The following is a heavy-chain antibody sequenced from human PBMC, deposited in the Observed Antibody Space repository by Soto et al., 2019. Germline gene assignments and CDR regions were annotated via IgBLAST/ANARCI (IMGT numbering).Heavy chain of an antibody. CDR3: ASLSNSFRYIDF. D-gene: IGHD1-26*01. V-gene: IGHV3-30*03. J-gene: IGHJ4*02. Sequence: PGGSLRLSRAASGFTFNTYGMHWVRQAPGKGLEWVAAISYEGINQYYVDSVKGRFTISRDNSKNTLYVQMNSLRAEDTAVYYYASLSNSFRYIDFWGQGTLVTVSS. CDR1: GFTFNTYG. CDR2: ISYEGINQ.